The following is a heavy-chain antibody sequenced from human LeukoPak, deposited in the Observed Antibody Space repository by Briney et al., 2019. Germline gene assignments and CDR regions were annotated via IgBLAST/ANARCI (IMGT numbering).Heavy chain of an antibody. V-gene: IGHV3-30*04. D-gene: IGHD5-24*01. CDR1: GFTFSSYA. CDR2: ISYDGSNK. CDR3: ARGKRWLHDPGDY. J-gene: IGHJ4*02. Sequence: GGFLRLSCAASGFTFSSYAMHWVRQAPGKGLEWVAVISYDGSNKYYADSVKGRFTISRDNSKNTLYLQMNSLRAEDTAVYYCARGKRWLHDPGDYWGQGTLVTVSS.